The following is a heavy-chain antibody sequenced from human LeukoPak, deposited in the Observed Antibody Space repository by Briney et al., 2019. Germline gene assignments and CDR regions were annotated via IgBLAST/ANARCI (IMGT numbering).Heavy chain of an antibody. CDR2: ISGSGGST. Sequence: GGSLRLSCAASGFTFSSYGMSWVRQAPGKGLEWVSAISGSGGSTYYADSVKGRFTISRDNSKNTLYLQMNSLRAEDTAVYYCARDHHRRLYDSQARNTFDIWGQGTMVTVSS. V-gene: IGHV3-23*01. CDR1: GFTFSSYG. J-gene: IGHJ3*02. D-gene: IGHD3-22*01. CDR3: ARDHHRRLYDSQARNTFDI.